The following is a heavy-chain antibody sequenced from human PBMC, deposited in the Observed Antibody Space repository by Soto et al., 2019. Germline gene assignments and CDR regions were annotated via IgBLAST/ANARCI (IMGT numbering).Heavy chain of an antibody. CDR1: GGSISSYY. Sequence: SETLSLTCTVSGGSISSYYWSWIRQPPGKGLEWIGYIYYSGSTNYNPSLKSRVTISVDTSKNQFSLKLSSVTAADTAVYYCARSSYDFWSGYYPTFDYWGQGTLVTVSS. CDR2: IYYSGST. CDR3: ARSSYDFWSGYYPTFDY. D-gene: IGHD3-3*01. J-gene: IGHJ4*02. V-gene: IGHV4-59*01.